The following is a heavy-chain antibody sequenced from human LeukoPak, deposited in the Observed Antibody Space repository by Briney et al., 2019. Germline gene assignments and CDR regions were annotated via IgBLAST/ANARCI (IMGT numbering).Heavy chain of an antibody. J-gene: IGHJ5*02. CDR2: IYTSGST. D-gene: IGHD3-22*01. V-gene: IGHV4-4*07. Sequence: SETLSLTCTVSGGSISSYYWSWIRQPAGKGLEGIGRIYTSGSTNYNPSLKSRVTMSVDTSKNQFSLKLSSVTAADTAVYYCARGPYDSSETQMWFDLWGQGTLVTVSS. CDR3: ARGPYDSSETQMWFDL. CDR1: GGSISSYY.